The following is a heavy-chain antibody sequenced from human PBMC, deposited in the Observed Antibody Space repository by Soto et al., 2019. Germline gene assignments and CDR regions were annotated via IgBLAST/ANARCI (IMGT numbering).Heavy chain of an antibody. CDR3: ARDSDPAFSSGWYDY. D-gene: IGHD6-19*01. CDR2: INPSGGST. V-gene: IGHV1-46*01. CDR1: GDTFTSYY. Sequence: GTSVKVSCEACGDTFTSYYMHWVRQAPGQGLEWMGIINPSGGSTSYAQKFQGRVTMTRDTSTSTVYMELSSLRSEDTAVYYCARDSDPAFSSGWYDYWGQGTLVTVSS. J-gene: IGHJ4*02.